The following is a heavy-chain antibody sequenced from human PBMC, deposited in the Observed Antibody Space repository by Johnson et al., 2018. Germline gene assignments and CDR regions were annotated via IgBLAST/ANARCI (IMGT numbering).Heavy chain of an antibody. Sequence: VQLVESGGCLVQPGGSXKLSCVASGISFSGSAMHWVRQASGKGLEWVGRIRSQANRYATAYAASVRGRFTISTDVSKKTAYLQINNLKPDYTAMYYCTRSSLVPDYYYGMDVWGQGTTVIVSS. CDR3: TRSSLVPDYYYGMDV. V-gene: IGHV3-73*01. CDR1: GISFSGSA. CDR2: IRSQANRYAT. J-gene: IGHJ6*02. D-gene: IGHD2-2*01.